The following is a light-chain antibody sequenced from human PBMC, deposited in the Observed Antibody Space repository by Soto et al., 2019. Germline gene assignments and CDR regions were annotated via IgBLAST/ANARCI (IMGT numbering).Light chain of an antibody. CDR2: GAS. CDR1: QSVSNSY. CDR3: QQYGRSPPSWT. J-gene: IGKJ1*01. V-gene: IGKV3-20*01. Sequence: ETVLTQSPGTLSLSPGESATLSCRASQSVSNSYLAWYQQKPGQAPRLLIYGASSRATGIPDRFSGSGSGTDFTLTISGLEPEDFAVYYCQQYGRSPPSWTFGQGTKVEIK.